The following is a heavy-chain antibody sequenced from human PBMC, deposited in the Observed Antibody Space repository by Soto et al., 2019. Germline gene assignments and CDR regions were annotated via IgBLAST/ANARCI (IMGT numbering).Heavy chain of an antibody. V-gene: IGHV1-69*01. Sequence: QVQLVQSGAEVKKPGSSVKVSCKASGGTFSSYAISWVRQAPGQGLEWMGGIIPIFGTANYAQKFQGRVTITGDESPSTAYMEVSRLRSEDKGVYYCASSVGATYDAFDIWGQGTMVTVSS. CDR1: GGTFSSYA. CDR3: ASSVGATYDAFDI. CDR2: IIPIFGTA. D-gene: IGHD1-26*01. J-gene: IGHJ3*02.